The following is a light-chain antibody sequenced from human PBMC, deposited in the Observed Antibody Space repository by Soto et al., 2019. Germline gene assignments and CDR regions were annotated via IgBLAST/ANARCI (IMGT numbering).Light chain of an antibody. CDR2: GAS. CDR3: QPYASATGT. J-gene: IGKJ1*01. CDR1: QSVSNSY. V-gene: IGKV3-20*01. Sequence: EIVLTQSPGTLSLSPGEGATLSCRASQSVSNSYLAWYQQKPCQAPRLLIYGASSRATGIPDRFSGSGSGTDFTLTISRLEPDDFAVYYFQPYASATGTFGQGTKVEIK.